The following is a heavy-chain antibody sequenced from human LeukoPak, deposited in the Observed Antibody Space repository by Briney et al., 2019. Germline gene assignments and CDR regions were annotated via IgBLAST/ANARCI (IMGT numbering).Heavy chain of an antibody. Sequence: GASVKVSCKASGYTFTSYGISWVRQAPGQGLEWMGRIIPILGIANYAQKFQGRVTITADRSTSTAYMELSSLRSEDTAVYYCARDSGVRDYYGSGSYSFDYWGQGTLVTVSS. CDR2: IIPILGIA. CDR3: ARDSGVRDYYGSGSYSFDY. J-gene: IGHJ4*02. V-gene: IGHV1-69*04. D-gene: IGHD3-10*01. CDR1: GYTFTSYG.